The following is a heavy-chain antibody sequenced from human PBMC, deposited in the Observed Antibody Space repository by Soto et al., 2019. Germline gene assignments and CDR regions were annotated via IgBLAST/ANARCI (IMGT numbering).Heavy chain of an antibody. V-gene: IGHV3-30*18. CDR2: VSYDGRRQ. D-gene: IGHD2-2*01. Sequence: PGGSLRLSCAASGFIFSTHAMHWLRQAPGKGLEWVATVSYDGRRQYYTDSVKGRFTISKDNSKDTLFLQLNSLRGEDTAVYYCVKDRTSTWSFDYWGQGTQVTVSS. J-gene: IGHJ4*02. CDR3: VKDRTSTWSFDY. CDR1: GFIFSTHA.